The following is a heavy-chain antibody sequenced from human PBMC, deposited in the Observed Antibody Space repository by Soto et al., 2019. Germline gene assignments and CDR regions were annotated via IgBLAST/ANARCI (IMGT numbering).Heavy chain of an antibody. V-gene: IGHV3-23*01. CDR3: AKKYYGSGFNGMDV. Sequence: GGSLRLSCAASGFNFSSYAMSWVRQTPGKGLEWVSAISGSGGSTYYADSVKGRFTISRDNSKNTLYLQMNSLRAEDTAVYYCAKKYYGSGFNGMDVWGQGTTVTVSS. CDR2: ISGSGGST. J-gene: IGHJ6*02. D-gene: IGHD3-10*01. CDR1: GFNFSSYA.